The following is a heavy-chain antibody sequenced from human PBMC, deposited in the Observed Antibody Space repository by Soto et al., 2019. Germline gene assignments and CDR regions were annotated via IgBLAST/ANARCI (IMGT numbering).Heavy chain of an antibody. J-gene: IGHJ4*02. Sequence: PSETLSLTCTVSGGSISSSSYYWCWIRQPPGKGLEWIGSIYYSGSTYYNPSLKSRVTISVDTSKNQFSLKPSSVTAADTAEYYCARLSEQQLAPFDYWGQGTLVTVSS. V-gene: IGHV4-39*01. CDR2: IYYSGST. CDR3: ARLSEQQLAPFDY. D-gene: IGHD6-13*01. CDR1: GGSISSSSYY.